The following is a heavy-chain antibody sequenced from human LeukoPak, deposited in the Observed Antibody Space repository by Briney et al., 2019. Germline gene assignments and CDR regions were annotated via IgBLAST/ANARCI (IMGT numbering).Heavy chain of an antibody. Sequence: SETLSLTCAAYGGSFSGYYWSWIRQPPGKGLEWIGEINHSGSTNYNPSLKSRVTISVDTSKNQFSLKMSSVTAADTAVYYCARLGAYSSSWYNWFDPWGQGTLVTVSS. V-gene: IGHV4-34*01. J-gene: IGHJ5*02. D-gene: IGHD6-13*01. CDR2: INHSGST. CDR3: ARLGAYSSSWYNWFDP. CDR1: GGSFSGYY.